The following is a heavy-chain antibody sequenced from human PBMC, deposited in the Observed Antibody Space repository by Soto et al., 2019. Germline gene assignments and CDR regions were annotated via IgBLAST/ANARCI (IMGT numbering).Heavy chain of an antibody. CDR3: ARSPNHYYDSSGYGNWFDP. D-gene: IGHD3-22*01. J-gene: IGHJ5*02. CDR2: IYYSGST. V-gene: IGHV4-59*01. CDR1: GGSIISDY. Sequence: SETLSLTCTVSGGSIISDYWSWIRQPPGKGLEWIGYIYYSGSTNYNPSLKSRVTIPVDTSKNQFSLKLSSVTAADTAVYYCARSPNHYYDSSGYGNWFDPWGQGTLVTVS.